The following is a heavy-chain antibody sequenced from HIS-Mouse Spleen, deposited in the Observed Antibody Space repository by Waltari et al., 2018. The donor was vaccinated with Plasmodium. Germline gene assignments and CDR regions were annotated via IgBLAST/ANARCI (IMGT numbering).Heavy chain of an antibody. J-gene: IGHJ4*02. Sequence: QVQLQQWGAGLLKPSETLSLTCAVYGGSFSGYYWSWIRKPPGKGLEWIGEINHSGSSNYNPALKSRVTISGDTSKNLFSMKLSSVTAADTAVYYCARTGDYGGNSWGQGTLVTVSS. V-gene: IGHV4-34*01. CDR3: ARTGDYGGNS. CDR1: GGSFSGYY. D-gene: IGHD4-17*01. CDR2: INHSGSS.